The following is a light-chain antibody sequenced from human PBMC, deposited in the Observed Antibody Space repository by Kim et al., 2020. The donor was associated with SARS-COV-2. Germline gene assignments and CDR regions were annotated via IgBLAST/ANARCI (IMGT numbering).Light chain of an antibody. J-gene: IGKJ5*01. Sequence: ATITCKSSQSVLSSTNNRNYLSWHQQKPGRPPRLLIYGASSWKSGVPDRFGGSVSGTDFTLTISSLQAEDVAVYYCQQYYTTPITFGQGTRLEIK. V-gene: IGKV4-1*01. CDR1: QSVLSSTNNRNY. CDR3: QQYYTTPIT. CDR2: GAS.